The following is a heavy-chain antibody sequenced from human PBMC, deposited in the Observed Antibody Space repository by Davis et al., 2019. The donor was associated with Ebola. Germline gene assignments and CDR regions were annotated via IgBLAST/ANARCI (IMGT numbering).Heavy chain of an antibody. Sequence: GGSLRLSCAASGFTFSSYGMHWVRQAPGKGLEWVAVISSDGSNKYYADSVKGRFTISRDNSKNTLYLQMNSLRAEDTAVYYCAKDIWTATTPDYWGQGTLVTVSS. D-gene: IGHD4-17*01. CDR3: AKDIWTATTPDY. CDR1: GFTFSSYG. CDR2: ISSDGSNK. V-gene: IGHV3-30*18. J-gene: IGHJ4*02.